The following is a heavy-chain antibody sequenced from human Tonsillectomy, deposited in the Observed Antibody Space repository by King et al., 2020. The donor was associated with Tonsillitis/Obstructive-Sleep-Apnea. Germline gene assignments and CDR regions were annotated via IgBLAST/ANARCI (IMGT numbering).Heavy chain of an antibody. CDR2: ISGSGGST. CDR3: AKGGKRWLQNPSDY. Sequence: VQLVESGGGLVQPGGSLRLSCAASGFTFSSYAMSWVRQAPGKGLEWVSAISGSGGSTYYADSVKGRLTISRDSSKNTLYLQMNSLRAEDTAVYYCAKGGKRWLQNPSDYGGQGTLVTVSS. CDR1: GFTFSSYA. D-gene: IGHD5-24*01. V-gene: IGHV3-23*04. J-gene: IGHJ4*02.